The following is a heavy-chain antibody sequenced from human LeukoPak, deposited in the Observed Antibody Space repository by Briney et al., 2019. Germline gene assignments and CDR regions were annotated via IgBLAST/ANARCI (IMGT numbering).Heavy chain of an antibody. Sequence: ASVKVSCKASGYTFTSYGISWVRQAPGQGLEWMGWISAYNGSTNYAQKLQGRVTMTTDTSTSTAYMELRSLRSDDTAVYYCALGSGYYSYYYYYGMDVWGQGTTVTVSS. V-gene: IGHV1-18*01. CDR2: ISAYNGST. CDR3: ALGSGYYSYYYYYGMDV. D-gene: IGHD3-22*01. CDR1: GYTFTSYG. J-gene: IGHJ6*02.